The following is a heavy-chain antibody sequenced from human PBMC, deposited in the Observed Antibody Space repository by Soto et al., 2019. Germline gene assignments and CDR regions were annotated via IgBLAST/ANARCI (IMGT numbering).Heavy chain of an antibody. CDR1: GGSISSYY. D-gene: IGHD2-2*01. CDR2: IYTSGST. Sequence: PSETLSLTCTVSGGSISSYYWSWIRQPAGKGLEWIGRIYTSGSTNYNPSLKSRVTMSVDTSKNQFSLKLSSVTAADTAVYYCARDRYCSSTSCYVNWFDPWGQGTLVTVSS. V-gene: IGHV4-4*07. J-gene: IGHJ5*02. CDR3: ARDRYCSSTSCYVNWFDP.